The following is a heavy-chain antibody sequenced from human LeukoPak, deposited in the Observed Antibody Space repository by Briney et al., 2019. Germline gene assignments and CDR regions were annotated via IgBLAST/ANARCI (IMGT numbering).Heavy chain of an antibody. D-gene: IGHD3-22*01. CDR1: GYSISSGYY. J-gene: IGHJ6*03. CDR2: IYHSGST. CDR3: ARQDYYYDSSAYYSGQWYYYMDV. V-gene: IGHV4-38-2*02. Sequence: PSETLSLTCTVSGYSISSGYYWGWIRQPPGKGLEWIGNIYHSGSTYYNPSLKSRVTISLDTSKNQFSLKLSSVTAADTAVYYCARQDYYYDSSAYYSGQWYYYMDVWGKGTTVTISS.